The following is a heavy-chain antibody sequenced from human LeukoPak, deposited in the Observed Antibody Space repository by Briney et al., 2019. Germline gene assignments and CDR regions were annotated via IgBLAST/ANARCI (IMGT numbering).Heavy chain of an antibody. D-gene: IGHD1-26*01. V-gene: IGHV1-45*03. CDR2: ITPFNGNT. CDR1: GYTFTYRY. Sequence: SVKVSCKASGYTFTYRYLHWVRQAPRQAREWMGWITPFNGNTNYAQKFQDRVTITRDRSMSTAYMELSSLRSEDTAMYYCASHSGSYGVLDYWGQGTLVTVSS. J-gene: IGHJ4*02. CDR3: ASHSGSYGVLDY.